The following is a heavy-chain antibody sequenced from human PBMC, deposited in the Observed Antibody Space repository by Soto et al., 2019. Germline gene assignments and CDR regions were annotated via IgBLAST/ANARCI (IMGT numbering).Heavy chain of an antibody. CDR1: GFSFDDFA. J-gene: IGHJ4*02. V-gene: IGHV3-9*01. CDR3: VKDRDYFDSSAYFDY. D-gene: IGHD3-22*01. CDR2: LSWNGGYI. Sequence: EVQLVESGGGLEQPGRSLRLSCAASGFSFDDFALHWVRQAPGKGLEWVSGLSWNGGYIAYADSVKGRFTISRDNAKNSLYLHMSSLRVEDTALYYCVKDRDYFDSSAYFDYWGQGTLVTVSS.